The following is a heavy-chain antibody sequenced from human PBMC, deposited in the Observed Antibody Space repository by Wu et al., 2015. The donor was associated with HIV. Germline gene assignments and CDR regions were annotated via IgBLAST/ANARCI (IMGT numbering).Heavy chain of an antibody. CDR1: GYIFTDYG. CDR2: INVYNGNT. J-gene: IGHJ4*02. CDR3: ARDAASGRLTADY. Sequence: QVQRGASLELRWRSLGASVKVSCKTSGYIFTDYGISWVRQAPGQGLEWIGWINVYNGNTKYAQKFQDRVTMTTDTSTNTAYVELRSLGSDDTAVYYCARDAASGRLTADYWGQGSLVTVSS. D-gene: IGHD1-14*01. V-gene: IGHV1-18*01.